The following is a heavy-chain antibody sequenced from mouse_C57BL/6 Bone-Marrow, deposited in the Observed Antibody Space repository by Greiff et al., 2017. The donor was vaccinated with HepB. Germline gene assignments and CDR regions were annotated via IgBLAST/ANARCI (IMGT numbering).Heavy chain of an antibody. V-gene: IGHV1-19*01. J-gene: IGHJ1*03. CDR2: INPYNGGT. D-gene: IGHD2-3*01. Sequence: EVQLQQSGPVLVKPGASVKMSCKASGYTFTDYYMNWVKQSHGKSLEWIGVINPYNGGTSYNQKFKGKATLTVDKSSSTAYMELNSLTSEDSAVYYCARREMANWYFDVWGTGTTVTVSS. CDR1: GYTFTDYY. CDR3: ARREMANWYFDV.